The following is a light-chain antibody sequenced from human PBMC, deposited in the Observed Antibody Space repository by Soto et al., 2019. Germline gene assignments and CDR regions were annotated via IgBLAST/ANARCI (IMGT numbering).Light chain of an antibody. CDR2: LNSDGSH. CDR1: SGHSNYV. CDR3: QTWDTGIRV. Sequence: QPVLTQSPSASASLGASVKLTCTLSSGHSNYVIAWHQQQPEKGPRYLMKLNSDGSHSKGDGIPDRFSGSSSGAERYLTISRLQSEDEADYYCQTWDTGIRVFGGGTKVTVL. V-gene: IGLV4-69*01. J-gene: IGLJ2*01.